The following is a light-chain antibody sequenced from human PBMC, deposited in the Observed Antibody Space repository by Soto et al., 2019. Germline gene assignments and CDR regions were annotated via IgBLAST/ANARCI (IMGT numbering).Light chain of an antibody. CDR2: GAS. CDR1: QSVSSSY. CDR3: QQYGSSTLT. Sequence: IVMTQSPATLSLSPGERATLSCRASQSVSSSYLAWYQQKPGQAPRLLIYGASSRATGIPDRFSGSGSGTDGTLTISRLEPEDFAVYYCQQYGSSTLTFGGGTKVDIK. J-gene: IGKJ4*01. V-gene: IGKV3-20*01.